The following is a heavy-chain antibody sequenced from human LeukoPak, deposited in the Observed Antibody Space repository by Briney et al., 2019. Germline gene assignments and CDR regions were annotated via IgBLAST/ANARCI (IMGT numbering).Heavy chain of an antibody. CDR2: IKQDGSEK. V-gene: IGHV3-7*01. J-gene: IGHJ6*03. D-gene: IGHD4-11*01. CDR3: ARYGVTPYYYYYYMDV. CDR1: GSTFSSYW. Sequence: GGSLRLSCAASGSTFSSYWMSWVRQAPGKGLEWVANIKQDGSEKYYVDSVKGRFTISRDNAKNSLYLQMNSLRAEDTAVYYCARYGVTPYYYYYYMDVWGKGTTVTVSS.